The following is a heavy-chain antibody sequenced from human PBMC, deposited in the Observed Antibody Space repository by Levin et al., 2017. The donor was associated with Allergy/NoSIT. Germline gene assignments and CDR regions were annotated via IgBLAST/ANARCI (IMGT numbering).Heavy chain of an antibody. Sequence: GESLKISCAASGFTFSRPWMHWVRQAPGKGLEWVSRIKSDGSGITYVASVKGRFIISRDNTKNTLYLQMDSLRVEDTAVYYCAKDLSAAGFDCWGQGTLVTVSS. V-gene: IGHV3-74*01. J-gene: IGHJ5*01. CDR2: IKSDGSGI. CDR3: AKDLSAAGFDC. D-gene: IGHD6-25*01. CDR1: GFTFSRPW.